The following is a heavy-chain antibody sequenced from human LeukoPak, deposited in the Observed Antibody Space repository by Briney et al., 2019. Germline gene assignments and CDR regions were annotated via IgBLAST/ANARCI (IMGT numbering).Heavy chain of an antibody. CDR1: GGSFSGYY. V-gene: IGHV4-34*01. Sequence: SETLSLTCAVYGGSFSGYYWSWVRQPPGKGLEWVGEINHSGSTNYNPSLKRRVTISVDTSKNQFSLKLSSVTAADTAVYYCAGSRGYCSGGSCYSGNYYYYGMDVWGKGTTVTVSS. CDR3: AGSRGYCSGGSCYSGNYYYYGMDV. D-gene: IGHD2-15*01. CDR2: INHSGST. J-gene: IGHJ6*04.